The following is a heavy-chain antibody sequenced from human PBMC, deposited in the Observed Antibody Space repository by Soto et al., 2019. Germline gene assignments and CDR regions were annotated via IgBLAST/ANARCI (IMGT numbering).Heavy chain of an antibody. CDR2: ISAYNGNT. V-gene: IGHV1-18*01. J-gene: IGHJ4*02. Sequence: SGEGISSHGINWLRQAPGQGLEWMGWISAYNGNTNYAQKLQGRVSITTDTSTSTAYMELRSLRSDDTAVYYCARDGSSGYYYSYWGQGTLVTVSS. CDR3: ARDGSSGYYYSY. CDR1: GEGISSHG. D-gene: IGHD3-22*01.